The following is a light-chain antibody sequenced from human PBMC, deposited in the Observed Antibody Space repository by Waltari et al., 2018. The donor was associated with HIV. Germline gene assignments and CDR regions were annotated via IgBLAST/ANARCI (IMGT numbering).Light chain of an antibody. J-gene: IGLJ1*01. CDR1: NLDDKY. CDR3: QAWDSGTGV. Sequence: SYELTQPPSVSVSPGQAATITCSGDNLDDKYVCGDQQKPGLSPVLFIYQDDKRLAGIPDRFSGSNAGKSATLTISGTQTMDEADYYCQAWDSGTGVFGTGTTVTVL. V-gene: IGLV3-1*01. CDR2: QDD.